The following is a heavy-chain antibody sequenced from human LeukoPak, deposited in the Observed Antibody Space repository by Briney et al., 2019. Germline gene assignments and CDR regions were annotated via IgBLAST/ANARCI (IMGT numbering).Heavy chain of an antibody. CDR3: ARVHKVTTNYGAFDI. V-gene: IGHV3-30*04. D-gene: IGHD4-17*01. CDR1: GFTFSGYA. CDR2: ISYDGSNK. Sequence: GGSLRLSCAASGFTFSGYAMHWVRQAPGKGLEWVAVISYDGSNKYYADSVKGRFTISRDNSKNTLYLQMNSLRAEDTAVYYCARVHKVTTNYGAFDIWGQGTMVTVSS. J-gene: IGHJ3*02.